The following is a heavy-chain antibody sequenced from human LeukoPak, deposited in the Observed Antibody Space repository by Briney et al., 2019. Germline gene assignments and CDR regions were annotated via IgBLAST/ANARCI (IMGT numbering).Heavy chain of an antibody. CDR3: AKVSYNPLRAFDY. D-gene: IGHD1-1*01. CDR1: GGTFSSYA. CDR2: IIPILGIA. Sequence: SVKVSCKASGGTFSSYAISWVRQAPGQGLEWMGRIIPILGIANYAQKFQGRVTITADKSTSTAYMELSSLRSEDTAVYYCAKVSYNPLRAFDYWGQGTLVTVSS. V-gene: IGHV1-69*04. J-gene: IGHJ4*02.